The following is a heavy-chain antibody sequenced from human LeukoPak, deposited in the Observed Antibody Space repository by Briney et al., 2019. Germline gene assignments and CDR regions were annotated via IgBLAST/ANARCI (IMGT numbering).Heavy chain of an antibody. CDR1: GYTFTGYY. CDR3: ARDFGYSYGYFYYYGRDV. Sequence: ASVKVSCKASGYTFTGYYMHWVRQAPGQGLEWMGWINPNSGGTNYAQKFQGWVTMTRDTSISTAYMELSRLRSDDTAVYYCARDFGYSYGYFYYYGRDVWAKGPRSPSP. CDR2: INPNSGGT. V-gene: IGHV1-2*04. J-gene: IGHJ6*02. D-gene: IGHD5-18*01.